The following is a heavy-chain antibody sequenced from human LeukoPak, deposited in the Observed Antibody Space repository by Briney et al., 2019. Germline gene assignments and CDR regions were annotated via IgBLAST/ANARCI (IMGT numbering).Heavy chain of an antibody. D-gene: IGHD6-13*01. V-gene: IGHV3-66*01. CDR1: GFTVSSNY. CDR3: AKDQGPMIAAAGSHGPDAFDI. Sequence: GGSLSLSCAASGFTVSSNYMSWVRRAPEGGRGWVSYFYSGGSTYYSDSVNGRITISRDNSKNTLYLQMNSLRAEDAAVYYCAKDQGPMIAAAGSHGPDAFDIWGQGTMGTVSS. J-gene: IGHJ3*02. CDR2: FYSGGST.